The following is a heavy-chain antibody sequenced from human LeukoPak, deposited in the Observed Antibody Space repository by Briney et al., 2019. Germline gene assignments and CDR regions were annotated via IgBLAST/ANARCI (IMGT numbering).Heavy chain of an antibody. CDR3: AKGASAAAAMTWLDP. V-gene: IGHV3-30*18. Sequence: QSGGSLRLSCAASGITLSSYGMLWVRQAPGKGLEWVAVISYDGSDKYYAGSVRGRFTISRDNSKNTLYLQMNSLRPEDTAVYYCAKGASAAAAMTWLDPWGQGTLVTVSS. J-gene: IGHJ5*02. CDR2: ISYDGSDK. D-gene: IGHD2-2*01. CDR1: GITLSSYG.